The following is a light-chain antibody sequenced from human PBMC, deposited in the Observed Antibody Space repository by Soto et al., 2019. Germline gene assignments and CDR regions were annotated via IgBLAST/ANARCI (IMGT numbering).Light chain of an antibody. V-gene: IGLV2-14*01. CDR3: ISYTSSSTHRYV. CDR2: DVS. J-gene: IGLJ1*01. CDR1: SSDVGGYNY. Sequence: QSALTQPASVSGSPGQSITISCTGTSSDVGGYNYVSWYQQHPGKAPKLMIYDVSNRPSGVSNRFSGSKSGNTASLTISGLQAEDEADYYCISYTSSSTHRYVFGTGTKLTVL.